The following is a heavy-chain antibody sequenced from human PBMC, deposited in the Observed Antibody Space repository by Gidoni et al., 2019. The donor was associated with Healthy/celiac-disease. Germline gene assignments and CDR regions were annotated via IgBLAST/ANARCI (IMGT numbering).Heavy chain of an antibody. V-gene: IGHV4-4*07. Sequence: QVQLQESGPGLVKPSETLSLTCTVSGGSISSYYWSWIRQPAGKGLEWIGRIYTSGSTNYNPSLKSRVTMSVDTSKNQFSLKLSSVTAADTAVYYCASNGDYGPVDAFDIWGQGTMVTVSS. CDR3: ASNGDYGPVDAFDI. J-gene: IGHJ3*02. CDR2: IYTSGST. D-gene: IGHD4-17*01. CDR1: GGSISSYY.